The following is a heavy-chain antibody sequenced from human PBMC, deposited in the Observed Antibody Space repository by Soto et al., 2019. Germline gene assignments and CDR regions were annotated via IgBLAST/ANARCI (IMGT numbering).Heavy chain of an antibody. V-gene: IGHV1-18*04. CDR2: ISAYNGNT. Sequence: ASVKVSCKASSYTFTSYAISWLRQAHGQVLEWMGWISAYNGNTNYAHKLRGRLTMTTAXSRRTAYMALRSLRSDDTAXDDCARGLPGAYYNYGLEVLGQGTTVTVS. J-gene: IGHJ6*02. CDR1: SYTFTSYA. CDR3: ARGLPGAYYNYGLEV. D-gene: IGHD3-10*01.